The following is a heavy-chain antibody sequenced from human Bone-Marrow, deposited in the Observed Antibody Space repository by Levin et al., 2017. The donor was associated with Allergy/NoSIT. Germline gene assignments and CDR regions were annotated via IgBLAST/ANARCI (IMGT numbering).Heavy chain of an antibody. Sequence: GGSLRLSCAASGFTFSSYGMHWVRQAPGKGLEWVAVIWYDGSNKYYADSVKGRFTISRDNSKNTLYLQMNSLRAEDTAVYYCARANDSSGYPDYWGQGTLVTVSS. D-gene: IGHD3-22*01. CDR1: GFTFSSYG. J-gene: IGHJ4*02. V-gene: IGHV3-33*01. CDR3: ARANDSSGYPDY. CDR2: IWYDGSNK.